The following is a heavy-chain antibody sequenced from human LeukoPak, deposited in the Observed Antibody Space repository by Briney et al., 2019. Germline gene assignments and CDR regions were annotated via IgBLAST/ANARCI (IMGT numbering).Heavy chain of an antibody. CDR3: ARGVEPMNALDY. CDR2: INHSGST. J-gene: IGHJ4*02. D-gene: IGHD1-1*01. Sequence: SETLSPTCAVYGGSFSGYYWSWIRQPPGKGLEWIGEINHSGSTNYNPSPKSRVTISVDTSKNQFSLKLSSVTAADTAVYYCARGVEPMNALDYWGQGTLVTVSS. V-gene: IGHV4-34*01. CDR1: GGSFSGYY.